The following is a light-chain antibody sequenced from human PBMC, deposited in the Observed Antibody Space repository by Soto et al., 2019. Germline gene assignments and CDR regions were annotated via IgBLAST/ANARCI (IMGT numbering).Light chain of an antibody. Sequence: QSVLTQPPSVSGAPGQRVTISCTGSSSNIGAGYDVPWYQQLPGTVPKLLIYGNSNRPSGVPHRFSGSKSDTSAALAITGLQAEDEAEYYYQSYDSSLSDVFGTGTKLTVL. CDR3: QSYDSSLSDV. V-gene: IGLV1-40*01. CDR1: SSNIGAGYD. CDR2: GNS. J-gene: IGLJ1*01.